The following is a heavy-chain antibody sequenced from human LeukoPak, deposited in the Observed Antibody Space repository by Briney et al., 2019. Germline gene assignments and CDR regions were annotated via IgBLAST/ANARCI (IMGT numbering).Heavy chain of an antibody. CDR2: ISYDGSNK. D-gene: IGHD6-6*01. Sequence: GGSLRLSCAASGFTFSSYAMHWVRQAPGKGLEWVAVISYDGSNKYCADSVKGRFTISRDNAKNSLYLQMKSLRAEDTAVYYCARDVTSHYYYYMDVWGKGTTVTVSS. J-gene: IGHJ6*03. V-gene: IGHV3-30*04. CDR1: GFTFSSYA. CDR3: ARDVTSHYYYYMDV.